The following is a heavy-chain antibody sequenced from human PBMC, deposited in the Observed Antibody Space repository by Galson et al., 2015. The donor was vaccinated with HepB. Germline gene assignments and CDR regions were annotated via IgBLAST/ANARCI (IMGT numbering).Heavy chain of an antibody. CDR2: IYYTGTT. CDR3: ARDRYTYGLLGSFDL. J-gene: IGHJ5*02. V-gene: IGHV4-39*07. CDR1: GDSISSSNYY. Sequence: ETLSLTCSVSGDSISSSNYYWGWIRQPPGKGLEWIGNIYYTGTTCYNPSLRSRVTVSVDTSKSQFSLRLISVTAADTAVYYCARDRYTYGLLGSFDLWGQGTLLTVSS. D-gene: IGHD5-18*01.